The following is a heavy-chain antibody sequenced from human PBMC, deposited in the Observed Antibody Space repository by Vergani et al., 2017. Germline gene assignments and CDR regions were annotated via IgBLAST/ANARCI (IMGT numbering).Heavy chain of an antibody. V-gene: IGHV2-5*08. CDR2: IYWDDDK. CDR1: GGPISSYYW. Sequence: QESGPGLVKPSETLSLTCTVSGGPISSYYWSWIRQPPGKALEWLALIYWDDDKRYSPSLKSRLTITKDTSKNQVVLTMTNMDPVDTATYYCAHAMAPRVIVATIKGDLPHAFDYWGQGTLVTVSS. J-gene: IGHJ4*02. CDR3: AHAMAPRVIVATIKGDLPHAFDY. D-gene: IGHD5-12*01.